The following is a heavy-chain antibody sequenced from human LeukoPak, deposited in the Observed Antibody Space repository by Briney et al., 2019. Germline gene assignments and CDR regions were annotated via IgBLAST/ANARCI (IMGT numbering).Heavy chain of an antibody. V-gene: IGHV4-31*03. CDR2: IYYSGST. Sequence: SQTLSLTCTVSGGSISSGGYYWSWIRQHPGKGLEWIGYIYYSGSTYYNPSLKSRVTISVDTSKNQFSLKLSSVTAADTAVYYCVRGTSSQWLAPNNWFDPWGQGTLVTVSS. CDR1: GGSISSGGYY. J-gene: IGHJ5*02. CDR3: VRGTSSQWLAPNNWFDP. D-gene: IGHD6-19*01.